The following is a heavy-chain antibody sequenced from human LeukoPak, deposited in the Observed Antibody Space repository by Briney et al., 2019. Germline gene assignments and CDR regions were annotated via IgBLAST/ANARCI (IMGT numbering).Heavy chain of an antibody. J-gene: IGHJ4*02. V-gene: IGHV3-7*04. CDR3: ARVSSGYYSDYFDY. CDR2: IKQDGSEK. D-gene: IGHD3-22*01. Sequence: GGSLRLSCAASGFTFSSYWMSWVRQAPGKGLEWVSNIKQDGSEKYYVDSVKGRITISRDNTKNVLYLKMNSMRAEDTAVYYCARVSSGYYSDYFDYWGQGTLVTVSS. CDR1: GFTFSSYW.